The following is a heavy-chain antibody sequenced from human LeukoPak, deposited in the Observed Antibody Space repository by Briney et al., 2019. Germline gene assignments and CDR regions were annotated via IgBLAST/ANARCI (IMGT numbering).Heavy chain of an antibody. CDR1: GYTFTSYA. CDR3: ARGTLGIPYNMDV. J-gene: IGHJ6*03. CDR2: INTNTGNP. Sequence: ASVKVSCKASGYTFTSYAMNWVRQAPGQGLEWMGWINTNTGNPTYAQGFTGRFVFSLDTFVSTAYLQINSLKAEDTAVYYCARGTLGIPYNMDVWGKGTTVTVSS. V-gene: IGHV7-4-1*02. D-gene: IGHD3-16*01.